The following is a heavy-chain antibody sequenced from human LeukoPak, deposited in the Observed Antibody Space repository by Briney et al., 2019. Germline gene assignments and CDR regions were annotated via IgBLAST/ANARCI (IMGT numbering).Heavy chain of an antibody. V-gene: IGHV3-30*02. CDR1: GFTFSNAW. J-gene: IGHJ4*02. CDR2: IRYDGSNK. Sequence: GGSLRLSCAASGFTFSNAWMSWVRQAPGKGLEWVAFIRYDGSNKYYADSVNGRFTISRNNSKNTLYLQMNSLRAEDTAVYYCAREAWGSGYFDYWGQGTLVTVSS. D-gene: IGHD7-27*01. CDR3: AREAWGSGYFDY.